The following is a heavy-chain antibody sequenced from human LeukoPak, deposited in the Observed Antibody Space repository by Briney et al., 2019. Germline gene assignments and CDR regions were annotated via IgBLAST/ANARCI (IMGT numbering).Heavy chain of an antibody. V-gene: IGHV1-2*02. CDR3: ARDPPGDVLRYFDWSRTQSFDY. Sequence: GASVKVSCKASGYTFTGYYMHWVRQAPGQGLEWMGWINPNSGGTNYAQKFQGRVTMTRDTSISTAYMELSRLRSDDTAVYYCARDPPGDVLRYFDWSRTQSFDYWGQGTLVTVSS. CDR1: GYTFTGYY. CDR2: INPNSGGT. J-gene: IGHJ4*02. D-gene: IGHD3-9*01.